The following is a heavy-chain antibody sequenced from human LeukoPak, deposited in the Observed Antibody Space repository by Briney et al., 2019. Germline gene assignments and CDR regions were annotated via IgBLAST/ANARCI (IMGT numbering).Heavy chain of an antibody. V-gene: IGHV3-74*03. Sequence: GGTLRLSCAASGFTFRSYIMHWVRHVSAKGTVLVSRINSDGGHTMYADSVKGRFTISRDNAKNTLDMQMNSLRVEDTAVYYCANVPVAATPFYYYYGMDVWGQGTTVTVSS. CDR3: ANVPVAATPFYYYYGMDV. D-gene: IGHD2-15*01. CDR2: INSDGGHT. J-gene: IGHJ6*02. CDR1: GFTFRSYI.